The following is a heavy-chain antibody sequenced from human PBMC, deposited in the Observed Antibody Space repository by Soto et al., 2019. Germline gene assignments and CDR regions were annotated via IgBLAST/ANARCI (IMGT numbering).Heavy chain of an antibody. V-gene: IGHV3-23*01. J-gene: IGHJ2*01. CDR3: ARKVLGSTSRPDWWYFDL. Sequence: EVQLLESGGGLVQPGGSLRLSCVGSGFTFINYAMNWVRQTPGKGLEWVSTISGGGDRTFDADTVKGRFTISRDNSKNTVNLQMNSLRADDTAVYYCARKVLGSTSRPDWWYFDLRGSGTLVTGSP. D-gene: IGHD2-2*01. CDR1: GFTFINYA. CDR2: ISGGGDRT.